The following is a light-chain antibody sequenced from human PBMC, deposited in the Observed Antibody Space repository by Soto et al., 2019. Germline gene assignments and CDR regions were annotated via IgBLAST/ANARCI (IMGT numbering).Light chain of an antibody. CDR1: SSDVGGYNY. CDR2: EVS. CDR3: SSYTSGSVV. V-gene: IGLV2-8*01. J-gene: IGLJ2*01. Sequence: QSALTQPPSASGSPGQSVTISCTGTSSDVGGYNYVSWYQQHPGKAPKVIIYEVSKRPSGVPDRFSGSKSGSTASLTISGLQAEDEADYYCSSYTSGSVVFGGGTKLTVL.